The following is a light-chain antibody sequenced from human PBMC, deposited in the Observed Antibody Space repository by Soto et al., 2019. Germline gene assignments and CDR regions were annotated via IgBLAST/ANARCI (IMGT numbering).Light chain of an antibody. CDR2: EVT. V-gene: IGLV2-14*01. CDR1: SRGVGGDSY. J-gene: IGLJ1*01. CDR3: SSYASSSTLV. Sequence: SLLTQPAAVSGTPGQSITISCTGTSRGVGGDSYVSLYRQLPGKAPKLMIYEVTNRPSRVSNRFSGTKSGNTASLTISGLQAEDEADYYCSSYASSSTLVFGTGTKVTV.